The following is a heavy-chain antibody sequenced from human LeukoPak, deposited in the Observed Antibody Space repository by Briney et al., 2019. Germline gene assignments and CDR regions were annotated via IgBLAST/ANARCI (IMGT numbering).Heavy chain of an antibody. CDR1: GYTFSRFG. J-gene: IGHJ4*02. Sequence: ASVKVSCKASGYTFSRFGVNWVRLAPGQGLEWMGWITPYNGDTSYGQKFQGRVTMTTDTSTNTAYMELRSLRSDDTAVYYCARDECTSASCYCYFWGQGTLVTVSS. CDR3: ARDECTSASCYCYF. D-gene: IGHD2-2*01. V-gene: IGHV1-18*01. CDR2: ITPYNGDT.